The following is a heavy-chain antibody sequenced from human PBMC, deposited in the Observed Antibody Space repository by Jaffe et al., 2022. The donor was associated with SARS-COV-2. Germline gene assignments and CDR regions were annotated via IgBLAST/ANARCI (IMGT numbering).Heavy chain of an antibody. D-gene: IGHD3-22*01. CDR1: GFTFSLFS. V-gene: IGHV3-48*02. CDR2: ISSDFSTI. Sequence: EVKLVESGGDLVQPGGSLRLSCAASGFTFSLFSMNWVRQAPGKGLEWVSYISSDFSTIYYADSVKGRFTISRDNAKNSLYLQMNSLRDEDTAVYYCARVGWDYFDSTLMDVWGQGTTVTVSS. CDR3: ARVGWDYFDSTLMDV. J-gene: IGHJ6*02.